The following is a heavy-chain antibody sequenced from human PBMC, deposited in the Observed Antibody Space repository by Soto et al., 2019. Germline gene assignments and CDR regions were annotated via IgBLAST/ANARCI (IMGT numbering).Heavy chain of an antibody. CDR1: GGTFSRHA. V-gene: IGHV1-69*01. J-gene: IGHJ4*02. D-gene: IGHD2-2*01. CDR3: ARTVALYQLLLDY. CDR2: IIPIFGTA. Sequence: QVQLVQSGAEVRKPGSSVKVSCKASGGTFSRHAISWVRQAPGQGLEWMGGIIPIFGTANHAQKFQGRVTIIADESTSTVYMELSSLRSEDTAVYYCARTVALYQLLLDYWGQGTLVTVSS.